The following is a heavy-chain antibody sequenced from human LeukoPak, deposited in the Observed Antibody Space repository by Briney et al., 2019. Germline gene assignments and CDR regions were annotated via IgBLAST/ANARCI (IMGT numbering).Heavy chain of an antibody. V-gene: IGHV1-2*04. J-gene: IGHJ4*02. Sequence: ASLKVSCKASGYTFTGYYMHWVRQAPGQGLEWMGWINPNSGGTNYAQKFQGWVTMTRDTSISTAYMELSRLRSDDTAVYYCARAYGPGLRYYFDYWGQGTLVTVSS. D-gene: IGHD3-10*01. CDR3: ARAYGPGLRYYFDY. CDR2: INPNSGGT. CDR1: GYTFTGYY.